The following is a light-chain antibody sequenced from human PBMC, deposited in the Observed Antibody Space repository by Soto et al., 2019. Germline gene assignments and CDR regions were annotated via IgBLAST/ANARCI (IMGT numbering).Light chain of an antibody. CDR1: QSISSY. J-gene: IGKJ3*01. CDR3: QQSYSTPFT. CDR2: AAS. Sequence: DIPMTQSPSSLSASVGDRVTITCRASQSISSYLNWYQQKPGKAPKLLIYAASSLQSGVPSRFSGSGSGTDFTLTISSLQPEDFATYYCQQSYSTPFTFGRGTKVDIK. V-gene: IGKV1-39*01.